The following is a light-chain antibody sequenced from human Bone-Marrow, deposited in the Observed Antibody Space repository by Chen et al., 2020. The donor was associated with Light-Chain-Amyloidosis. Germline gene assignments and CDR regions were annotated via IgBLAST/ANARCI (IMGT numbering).Light chain of an antibody. J-gene: IGLJ2*01. Sequence: SYELTQPPSVPVSPGQTARITCSGDDLPTKYAYWYQQKPGQAPVLVIHRDTERPSGISERFSGSSSGTTATLTISGVQAEDEADYHCQSADSSGTYEEIFGGGTKLTVL. CDR2: RDT. V-gene: IGLV3-25*03. CDR1: DLPTKY. CDR3: QSADSSGTYEEI.